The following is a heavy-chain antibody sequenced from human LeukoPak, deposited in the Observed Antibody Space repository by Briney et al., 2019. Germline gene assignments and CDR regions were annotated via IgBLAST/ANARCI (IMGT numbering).Heavy chain of an antibody. CDR1: GASISGYY. J-gene: IGHJ5*02. D-gene: IGHD3-3*01. CDR3: ARVHRLWSGTLNWFDP. V-gene: IGHV4-59*12. Sequence: SETLSLTCTVSGASISGYYWSWIRQPPGKRLEWIGYIYYSGSANYNPSLKGRVTISVDTSKNQFSLKLSSVTAADTAVYYCARVHRLWSGTLNWFDPWGQGTLVTVSS. CDR2: IYYSGSA.